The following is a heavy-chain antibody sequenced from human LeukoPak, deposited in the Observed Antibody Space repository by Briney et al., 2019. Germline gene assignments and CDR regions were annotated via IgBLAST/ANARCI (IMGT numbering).Heavy chain of an antibody. CDR2: IYSGGNT. CDR3: ARRAGEYSHPYDY. V-gene: IGHV3-53*01. J-gene: IGHJ4*02. Sequence: PGGSLRLSCTVSGFTVSSNSMSWLRQAPGKGLEWVSFIYSGGNTHYSDSVKDRFTISRDNSKNTLYLQMNSLRAEDTAVYYCARRAGEYSHPYDYWGQGTLVTVSS. CDR1: GFTVSSNS. D-gene: IGHD4-17*01.